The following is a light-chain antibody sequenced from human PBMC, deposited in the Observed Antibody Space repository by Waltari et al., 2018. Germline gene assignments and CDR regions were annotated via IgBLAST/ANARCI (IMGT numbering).Light chain of an antibody. CDR3: LVHMGSDLSGL. Sequence: SLSVSPGGTVTLTCGLSSGSVSTSHFPTWFRQTPGQAPRTLIHSTNTRLSGVSNRFSGSILGNKAALTITGAQADDESDYYCLVHMGSDLSGLFGGGTRLTVL. CDR1: SGSVSTSHF. CDR2: STN. J-gene: IGLJ2*01. V-gene: IGLV8-61*01.